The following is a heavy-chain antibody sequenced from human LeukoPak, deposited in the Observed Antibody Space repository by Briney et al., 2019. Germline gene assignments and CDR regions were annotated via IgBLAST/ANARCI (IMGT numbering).Heavy chain of an antibody. J-gene: IGHJ6*03. V-gene: IGHV4-38-2*02. CDR2: IYQSGDT. Sequence: AETLSLPCGLSGYPKSSNDYWGRLRQPPGKGLEWIGNIYQSGDTYYNPSLKSRVTISVDTSKNQFSLSVSSVTDADTVVDYYVRDSGHYSGRYSVMVYMDVWGKGTTVTVSS. D-gene: IGHD1-26*01. CDR3: VRDSGHYSGRYSVMVYMDV. CDR1: GYPKSSNDY.